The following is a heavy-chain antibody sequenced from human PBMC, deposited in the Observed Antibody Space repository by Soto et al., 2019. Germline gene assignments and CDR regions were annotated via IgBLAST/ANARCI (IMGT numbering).Heavy chain of an antibody. D-gene: IGHD3-3*01. Sequence: GGSLRLSCAASGFTFSSYAMSWVRQAPGKGLEWVSAISGSGGSNKYYADSVKGRFTISRDNSKNTLYLQMNSLRAEDTAVYYCARDPHRFLEWYYFDYWGQGTLVTVSS. CDR3: ARDPHRFLEWYYFDY. CDR2: ISGSGGSNK. J-gene: IGHJ4*02. V-gene: IGHV3-23*01. CDR1: GFTFSSYA.